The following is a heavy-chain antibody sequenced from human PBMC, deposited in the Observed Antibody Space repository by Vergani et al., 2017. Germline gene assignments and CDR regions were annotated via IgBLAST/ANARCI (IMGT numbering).Heavy chain of an antibody. V-gene: IGHV3-21*01. D-gene: IGHD6-6*01. J-gene: IGHJ2*01. CDR3: ARDPEQLALNWYFDL. CDR2: ISSSSSYI. CDR1: GFTFSSYS. Sequence: EVQLVESGGGLVQPGGSLRLSCAASGFTFSSYSMNWVRQAPGKGLEWVSSISSSSSYIYYADSVKGRFTISRDNAKNSLYLQMNSLRAEDTAVYYCARDPEQLALNWYFDLWGRGTLVTVSS.